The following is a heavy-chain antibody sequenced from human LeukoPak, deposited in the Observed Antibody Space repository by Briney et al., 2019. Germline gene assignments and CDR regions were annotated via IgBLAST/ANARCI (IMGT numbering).Heavy chain of an antibody. Sequence: GGSLRLSCAASGFTFSSYAVSWVRQAPGKGLEWVSAISGSGGSTYYADSVKGRFTISRDNSKNTLYLQMNSLRAEDTAVYYCAKLGSSWYYFDYWGQGTLVTVSS. V-gene: IGHV3-23*01. CDR3: AKLGSSWYYFDY. D-gene: IGHD6-13*01. J-gene: IGHJ4*02. CDR2: ISGSGGST. CDR1: GFTFSSYA.